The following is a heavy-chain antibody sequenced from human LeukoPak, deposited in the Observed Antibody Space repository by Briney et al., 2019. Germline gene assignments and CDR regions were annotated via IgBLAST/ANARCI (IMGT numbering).Heavy chain of an antibody. CDR1: GGSISSSNW. CDR2: INQDGSEK. Sequence: GTLSLTCAVSGGSISSSNWWSWVRQAPGKGLEWVANINQDGSEKYYVDSVKGRFTISRDNAKNSLLLQMNSPRAEDTAVYYCARKGGVRPNDAFDIWGQGTMVTVSS. V-gene: IGHV3-7*01. J-gene: IGHJ3*02. D-gene: IGHD3-16*01. CDR3: ARKGGVRPNDAFDI.